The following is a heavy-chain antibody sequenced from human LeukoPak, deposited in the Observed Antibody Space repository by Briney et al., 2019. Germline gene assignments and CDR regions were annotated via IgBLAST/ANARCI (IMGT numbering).Heavy chain of an antibody. V-gene: IGHV4-59*01. CDR1: GGSISSYY. Sequence: PSETLSLTCTVSGGSISSYYWNWIRQPPGKGLEWIGYIYYSGTTNYNPSLKSRVTISVDTSKNQFSLKLSSVTAADTAVYYCARGVYIAAAQYGYWVQGTLVTVSS. D-gene: IGHD6-13*01. CDR3: ARGVYIAAAQYGY. CDR2: IYYSGTT. J-gene: IGHJ4*02.